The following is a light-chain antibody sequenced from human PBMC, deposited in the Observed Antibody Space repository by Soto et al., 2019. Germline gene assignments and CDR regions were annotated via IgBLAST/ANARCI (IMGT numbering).Light chain of an antibody. CDR1: SSDVGSYNL. CDR2: EGS. V-gene: IGLV2-23*01. Sequence: QSALTQPASVSGSPGQSITISCTATSSDVGSYNLVSWYQQHPGKAPKLMIYEGSKRPSGVSNRFSGSKSGDTASLTISGLQAEDEADYYCYSYAGSSTLYVFGTGTKVTVL. J-gene: IGLJ1*01. CDR3: YSYAGSSTLYV.